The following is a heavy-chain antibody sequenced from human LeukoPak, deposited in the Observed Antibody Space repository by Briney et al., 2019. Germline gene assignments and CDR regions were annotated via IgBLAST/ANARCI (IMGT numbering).Heavy chain of an antibody. J-gene: IGHJ4*02. CDR2: IIPIFGTA. V-gene: IGHV1-69*05. CDR3: AMDSSGYYNFDY. Sequence: ASVKVSCKASGGTFSSYAISWVRQAPGQGLEWMGGIIPIFGTANYAQKFQGRVTITTDESTSTAYMELSSLRSEDTAVYYCAMDSSGYYNFDYWGQGTLVTVSS. D-gene: IGHD3-22*01. CDR1: GGTFSSYA.